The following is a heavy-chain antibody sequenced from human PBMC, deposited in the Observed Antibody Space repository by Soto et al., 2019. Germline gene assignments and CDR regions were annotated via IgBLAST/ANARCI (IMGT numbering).Heavy chain of an antibody. Sequence: ASVKVSCKAPGYTFTSYGISWVRQAPGQGLEWMGWISAFNGNTYYAQKLQGRVTMTTDTSTSTAYMELRSLRSDDTAVYYCARNYDISGIGRPFDIWGQGTLVSFAS. J-gene: IGHJ2*01. CDR3: ARNYDISGIGRPFDI. D-gene: IGHD3-22*01. CDR2: ISAFNGNT. CDR1: GYTFTSYG. V-gene: IGHV1-18*01.